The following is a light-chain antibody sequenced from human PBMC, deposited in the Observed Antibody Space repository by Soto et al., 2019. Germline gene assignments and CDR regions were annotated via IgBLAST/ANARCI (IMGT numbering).Light chain of an antibody. CDR3: QQSNNWPYT. Sequence: EIVMTQSPATLSVSPGERVTLSSRASQSVTANLPGYQQKPGQPPSLLIYGASTRATITPAGFSGSGSGTEFTLTISSLQSEDFAVYFCQQSNNWPYTFGQGTKLDIK. J-gene: IGKJ2*01. V-gene: IGKV3-15*01. CDR2: GAS. CDR1: QSVTAN.